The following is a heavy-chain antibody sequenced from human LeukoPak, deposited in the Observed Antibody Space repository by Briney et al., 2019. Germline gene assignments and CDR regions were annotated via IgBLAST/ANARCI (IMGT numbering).Heavy chain of an antibody. V-gene: IGHV1-8*03. CDR3: ARGRRDVFDI. Sequence: ASVKVSCKASGYTFIFDDIQWVRQAAGQGLEWMGWMNPHSGNTGYAQKFLGRITLTRNTSTSMAYMELTSLKSEDTAVYYCARGRRDVFDIWGQGTTVTVS. CDR2: MNPHSGNT. J-gene: IGHJ3*02. CDR1: GYTFIFDD.